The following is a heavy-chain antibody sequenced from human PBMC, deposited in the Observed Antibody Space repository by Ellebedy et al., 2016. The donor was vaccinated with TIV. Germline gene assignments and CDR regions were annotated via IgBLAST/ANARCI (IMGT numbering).Heavy chain of an antibody. V-gene: IGHV3-53*05. CDR1: GFTVSDNY. CDR2: IYSGGST. D-gene: IGHD1-26*01. Sequence: PGGSLRLSCAASGFTVSDNYMSWVRQASGKGLEWVSVIYSGGSTYYADSVKGRFTISRDNSNNTLYLQMNSLTAEDAAVYYCARDIASWSSYGMDVWGQGTTVTVSS. J-gene: IGHJ6*02. CDR3: ARDIASWSSYGMDV.